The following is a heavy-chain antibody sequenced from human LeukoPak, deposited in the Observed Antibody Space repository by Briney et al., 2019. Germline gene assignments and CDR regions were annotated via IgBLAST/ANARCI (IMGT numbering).Heavy chain of an antibody. CDR2: VDHTGST. J-gene: IGHJ4*01. Sequence: SETLSLTCAVSGGSFSGYYWSWIRQPPGGGLGWIGEVDHTGSTSYNPSLKSRVTISLDTSKNQFFLTLTSIIVADTAAYYCASGWSRDYDYWGHGTLVTVSS. V-gene: IGHV4-34*01. CDR1: GGSFSGYY. CDR3: ASGWSRDYDY. D-gene: IGHD2-8*02.